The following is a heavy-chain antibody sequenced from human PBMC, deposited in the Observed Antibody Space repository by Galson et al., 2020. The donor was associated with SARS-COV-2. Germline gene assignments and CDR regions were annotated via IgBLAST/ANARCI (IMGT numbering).Heavy chain of an antibody. D-gene: IGHD6-13*01. CDR1: GGSIETDY. J-gene: IGHJ4*02. V-gene: IGHV4-59*08. CDR2: IHYSGSS. CDR3: ARHGGGAAAAQKD. Sequence: ASETLSLTCTVSGGSIETDYWSWIRQPPGRGLEWIGYIHYSGSSANNPSLRSRVSMSVDTSKNQLSLRLSSVTAADTAVYYCARHGGGAAAAQKDWGQGILVSVSS.